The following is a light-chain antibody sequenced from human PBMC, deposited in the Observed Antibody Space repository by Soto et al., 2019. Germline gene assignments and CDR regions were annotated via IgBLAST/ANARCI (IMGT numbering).Light chain of an antibody. CDR1: QDISSH. Sequence: IQLTKSPSSLSASVGGSVTITCRASQDISSHLAWYQQKPGKAPKVLIYAASTLESGIPSRFSGSGSGTDFTLTISSLQAEDFATYYCQQVKSFLPLTFGVGTKVDIK. CDR2: AAS. CDR3: QQVKSFLPLT. J-gene: IGKJ4*01. V-gene: IGKV1-9*01.